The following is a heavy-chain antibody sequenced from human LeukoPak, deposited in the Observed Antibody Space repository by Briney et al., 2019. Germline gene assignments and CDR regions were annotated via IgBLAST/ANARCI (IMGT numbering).Heavy chain of an antibody. D-gene: IGHD6-13*01. CDR1: GGSISSYY. Sequence: SETLSLTCTVSGGSISSYYWSWIRQPAGKGLEWIGRMYTSGSTNYNPSLKSRVTMSVDTSKNQFSLKLSSVTAADTAVYYCARGESSSWSLYYYYGMDVWGQGTTVTVSS. J-gene: IGHJ6*02. V-gene: IGHV4-4*07. CDR2: MYTSGST. CDR3: ARGESSSWSLYYYYGMDV.